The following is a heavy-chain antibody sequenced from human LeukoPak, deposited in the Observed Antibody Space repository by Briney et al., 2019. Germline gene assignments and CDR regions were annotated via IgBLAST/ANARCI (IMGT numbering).Heavy chain of an antibody. V-gene: IGHV1-8*01. D-gene: IGHD3-10*01. CDR2: MSPNSGNT. Sequence: GASVKVPCKASGYTFTSFDINWVRHTGQGLEWMGWMSPNSGNTGYAQKFQGRVSMTRDTSISTAYMELSSLRSEDTAVYYCAADSNGSGSYLYYYYYGMDVWGQGTTVTVSS. J-gene: IGHJ6*02. CDR1: GYTFTSFD. CDR3: AADSNGSGSYLYYYYYGMDV.